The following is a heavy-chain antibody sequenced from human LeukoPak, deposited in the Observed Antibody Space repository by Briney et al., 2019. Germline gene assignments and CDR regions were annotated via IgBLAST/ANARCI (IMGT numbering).Heavy chain of an antibody. CDR2: IYYSGST. J-gene: IGHJ4*02. V-gene: IGHV4-59*12. Sequence: SETLSLTCTVSGGSISSYYWSWIRQPPGKGLEWIGYIYYSGSTNYNPSLKSRVTISVDTSKNQFSLKLSSVTAADTAVYYCARGRKYYYGSGSSLHPSDYWGQGTLVTVSS. CDR1: GGSISSYY. CDR3: ARGRKYYYGSGSSLHPSDY. D-gene: IGHD3-10*01.